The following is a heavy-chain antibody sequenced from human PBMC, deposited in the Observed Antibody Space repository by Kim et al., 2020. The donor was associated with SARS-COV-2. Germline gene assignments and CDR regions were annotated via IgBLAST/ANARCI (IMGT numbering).Heavy chain of an antibody. J-gene: IGHJ4*02. V-gene: IGHV1-69*06. D-gene: IGHD1-26*01. Sequence: RQAPGQGLEWMGGIIPVFNAEKNAQKFQGRVTITADTSTNTVYMELSSLTVDDTAVYYCTRDEVDTFDYWGQGTLVTVSS. CDR3: TRDEVDTFDY. CDR2: IIPVFNAE.